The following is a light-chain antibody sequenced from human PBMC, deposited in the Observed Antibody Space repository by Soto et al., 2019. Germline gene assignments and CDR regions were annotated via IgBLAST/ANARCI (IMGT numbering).Light chain of an antibody. Sequence: DIQMTQSPSSVSASVGARVTITCRASQGVGTWLAWFQQKPGEAPRLLIYTASTLHSGVPSRFSGSGSGTDFTLTITSLQPEDFATYYCQQGDSFPLTFGGGTKVEIK. J-gene: IGKJ4*01. CDR3: QQGDSFPLT. V-gene: IGKV1-12*01. CDR1: QGVGTW. CDR2: TAS.